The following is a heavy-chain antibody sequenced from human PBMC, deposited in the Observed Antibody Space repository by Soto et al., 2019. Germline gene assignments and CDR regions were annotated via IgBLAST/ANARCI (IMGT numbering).Heavy chain of an antibody. CDR3: ARDRAHFYESSGRLDL. V-gene: IGHV4-30-4*01. J-gene: IGHJ4*02. D-gene: IGHD3-22*01. CDR1: GDSMNNGDYF. Sequence: QTLSLTCSVSGDSMNNGDYFWTWIRQTPGKGLQWIGYISYSGSTFYNPSLKTRLAMSVDTSKNQFSVRLRSVTAADTAVYYCARDRAHFYESSGRLDLWGQGMLVTVSS. CDR2: ISYSGST.